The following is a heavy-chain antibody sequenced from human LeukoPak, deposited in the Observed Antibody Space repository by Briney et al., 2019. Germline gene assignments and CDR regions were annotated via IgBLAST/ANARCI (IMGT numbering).Heavy chain of an antibody. CDR1: GGSISSGGYY. Sequence: PSETLSLTCTVSGGSISSGGYYWSWIRQHPGKGLEWIGYIYYSGSTYYNPSLKSRVTISVDTSKNQFSLKLSSVTAADTAVYYCARYRRHDSSGYFGGRGAYFDYWGQGTLVTVSS. J-gene: IGHJ4*02. CDR2: IYYSGST. D-gene: IGHD3-22*01. CDR3: ARYRRHDSSGYFGGRGAYFDY. V-gene: IGHV4-31*03.